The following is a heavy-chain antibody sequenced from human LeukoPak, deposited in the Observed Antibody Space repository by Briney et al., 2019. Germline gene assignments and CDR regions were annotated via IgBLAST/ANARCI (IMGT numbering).Heavy chain of an antibody. V-gene: IGHV3-30*02. D-gene: IGHD3-16*01. CDR2: IRHDESKT. CDR3: AKPVIPSAYQGTYYMDV. CDR1: GLIFSSYG. Sequence: GGSLRLSCAASGLIFSSYGMHWVRQTPGEGLEWVAYIRHDESKTFYADSVKGRFTISRDNSKNTLYLQMHSLRAEDTALYYCAKPVIPSAYQGTYYMDVWGKGTTVTVSS. J-gene: IGHJ6*03.